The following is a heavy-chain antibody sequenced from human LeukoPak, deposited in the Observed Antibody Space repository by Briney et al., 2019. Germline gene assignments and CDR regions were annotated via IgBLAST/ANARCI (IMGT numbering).Heavy chain of an antibody. V-gene: IGHV4-34*01. J-gene: IGHJ4*02. CDR3: ARAVDIAAAGGFDY. D-gene: IGHD6-13*01. CDR2: INQSGST. CDR1: GGSFSGYY. Sequence: SETLSLTCAVYGGSFSGYYWNWIRQPPGKGLEWIGEINQSGSTNYNPSLKSRVTISFDTSKNQFSLKLSSVTAADTAVYYCARAVDIAAAGGFDYWGQGTLVTVSS.